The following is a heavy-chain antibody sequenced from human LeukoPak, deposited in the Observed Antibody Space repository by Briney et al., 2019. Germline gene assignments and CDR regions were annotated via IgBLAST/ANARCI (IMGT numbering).Heavy chain of an antibody. D-gene: IGHD6-13*01. CDR3: AVIAAAATTNFDY. V-gene: IGHV1-69*01. J-gene: IGHJ4*02. CDR1: GGTFSSYA. Sequence: SVKVSCKASGGTFSSYAISWVRQAPGQGLEWMGGIIPIFGTANYAQKFQGRVTITADESTSTAYMELSSLRSEDTAVYYCAVIAAAATTNFDYWGQGTLVTVSS. CDR2: IIPIFGTA.